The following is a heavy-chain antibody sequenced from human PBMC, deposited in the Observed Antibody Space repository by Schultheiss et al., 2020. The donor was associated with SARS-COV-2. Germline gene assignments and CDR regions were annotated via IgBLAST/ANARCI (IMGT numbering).Heavy chain of an antibody. CDR3: ARGRSHSSGWYRSDYYYGMDV. V-gene: IGHV3-53*01. Sequence: GGSLRLSCAVSGFMVSNNYMTWVRQAPGKGLEWVSVIYSGGSTYYADSVKGRFTISRDNSKNTLYLQMNSLRAEDTAVYYCARGRSHSSGWYRSDYYYGMDVWGQGTTVTVSS. CDR2: IYSGGST. CDR1: GFMVSNNY. J-gene: IGHJ6*02. D-gene: IGHD6-19*01.